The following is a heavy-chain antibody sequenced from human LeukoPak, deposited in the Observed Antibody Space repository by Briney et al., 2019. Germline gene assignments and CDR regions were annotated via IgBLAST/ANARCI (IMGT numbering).Heavy chain of an antibody. CDR2: ISSSGSTI. CDR3: ARGGGNDNYFDY. V-gene: IGHV3-48*03. J-gene: IGHJ4*02. D-gene: IGHD1-1*01. Sequence: GGSLRLSCAASGFTFSSYETNWVRQAPGKGLEWVSYISSSGSTIYYADSVKGRFTISRDNAKNSLYLQMNSLRAEDTAVYYCARGGGNDNYFDYWGQGTLVTVSS. CDR1: GFTFSSYE.